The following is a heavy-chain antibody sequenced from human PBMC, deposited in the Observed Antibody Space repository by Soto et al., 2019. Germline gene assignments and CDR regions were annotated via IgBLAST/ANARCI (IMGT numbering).Heavy chain of an antibody. V-gene: IGHV3-23*01. CDR1: GFTFSSSV. CDR3: AKDNSPYSGYNSFDY. D-gene: IGHD5-12*01. Sequence: EVRLLESGGGLIQPGGSLRLSCAASGFTFSSSVMSWVRQAPGTGLEWVSGISGSGTNTYYADSVKGRFTISRDNSKNTLYLQMTSLRAEDTAEYYCAKDNSPYSGYNSFDYWGEGTLVTVSS. J-gene: IGHJ4*02. CDR2: ISGSGTNT.